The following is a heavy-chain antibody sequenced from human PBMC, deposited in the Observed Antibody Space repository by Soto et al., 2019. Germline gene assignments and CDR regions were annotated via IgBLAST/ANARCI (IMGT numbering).Heavy chain of an antibody. J-gene: IGHJ6*01. Sequence: QVQLVQSGAEVKKPGSSVKVSCKASGGTFSSYAISWVRQAPGQGLEWMGGIIPIFGTANYVQKFQGRVTFGADDSTSTACTGPGSTRNENRAVYYYVGVYGVRTNYDMDV. CDR1: GGTFSSYA. CDR2: IIPIFGTA. D-gene: IGHD3-16*01. CDR3: VGVYGVRTNYDMDV. V-gene: IGHV1-69*01.